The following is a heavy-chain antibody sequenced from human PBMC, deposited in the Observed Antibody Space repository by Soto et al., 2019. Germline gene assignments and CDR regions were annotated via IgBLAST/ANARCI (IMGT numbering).Heavy chain of an antibody. D-gene: IGHD3-9*01. CDR2: IIPIFGTA. V-gene: IGHV1-69*13. J-gene: IGHJ6*02. CDR1: GGTFSSYA. Sequence: ASLKVSCKASGGTFSSYAISWVRQAPGQGLEWMGGIIPIFGTANYAQKFQGRVTITADESTSTAYMELSSLRSEDTAVYYCATVNSERYSREYYYGMDVWGQGTTVTVSS. CDR3: ATVNSERYSREYYYGMDV.